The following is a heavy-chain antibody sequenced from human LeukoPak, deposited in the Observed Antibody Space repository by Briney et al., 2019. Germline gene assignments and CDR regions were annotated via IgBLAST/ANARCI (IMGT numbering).Heavy chain of an antibody. V-gene: IGHV4-59*12. CDR2: IYYSGST. Sequence: SETLSLTCTVSGGSISSYYWSWIRQPPGKGLEWIGYIYYSGSTNYNPSLKSRVTISVDTSKNQFSLKLSSVTAADTAVYYCARGNRIMITFGGVIAEYYFDYWGQGTLVTVSS. D-gene: IGHD3-16*02. CDR3: ARGNRIMITFGGVIAEYYFDY. CDR1: GGSISSYY. J-gene: IGHJ4*02.